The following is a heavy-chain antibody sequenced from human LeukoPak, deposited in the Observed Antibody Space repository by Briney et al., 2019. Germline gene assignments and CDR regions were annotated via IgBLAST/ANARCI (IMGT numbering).Heavy chain of an antibody. CDR3: ARDQKYYDILTGSNWFDP. V-gene: IGHV3-21*01. CDR2: ISSSSGYI. D-gene: IGHD3-9*01. J-gene: IGHJ5*02. CDR1: GFTFSSYT. Sequence: GGSLRLSCAASGFTFSSYTMNWVRQAPGKGLEWVSSISSSSGYIYYADSTKGRFTISRDNAKNSLYLQMKSLRAEDTAVYYCARDQKYYDILTGSNWFDPWGQGTLVTVSS.